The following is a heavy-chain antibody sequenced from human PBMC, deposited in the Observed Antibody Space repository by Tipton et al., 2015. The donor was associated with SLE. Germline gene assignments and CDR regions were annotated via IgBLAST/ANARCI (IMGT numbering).Heavy chain of an antibody. V-gene: IGHV4-39*07. CDR2: IYYSGST. J-gene: IGHJ6*03. CDR1: GGSISSSTYY. CDR3: ARVLRGYYYYYYMDV. D-gene: IGHD3-10*01. Sequence: TLSLTCTVSGGSISSSTYYWGWIRQPPGKGLEWIGSIYYSGSTYYNPSLQSRVTISVDTSKNQFSLKLSSVTAADTAVYYCARVLRGYYYYYYMDVWGKGTTVTVSS.